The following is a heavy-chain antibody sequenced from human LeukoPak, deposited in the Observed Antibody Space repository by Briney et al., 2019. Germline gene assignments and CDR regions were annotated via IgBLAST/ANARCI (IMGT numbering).Heavy chain of an antibody. D-gene: IGHD3-22*01. V-gene: IGHV4-59*01. CDR2: IYYSGST. CDR1: GGSISSYY. CDR3: ARDFDSSGYYTGRATGAFDI. J-gene: IGHJ3*02. Sequence: SSETLSLTCTVSGGSISSYYWSWIRQPPGKGLEWIGYIYYSGSTNYNPSLKSRVTISVDTSKNQFSLKLSSVTAADTAVYYCARDFDSSGYYTGRATGAFDIWGQGTMVTVSS.